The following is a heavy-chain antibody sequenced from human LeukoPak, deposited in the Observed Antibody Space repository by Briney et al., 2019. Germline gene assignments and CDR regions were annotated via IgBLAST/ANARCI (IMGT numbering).Heavy chain of an antibody. V-gene: IGHV4-4*02. Sequence: SSGTLSLTCAVSGGSISSSNWWSWVRQPPGKGLEWIGEIYHSGSTNYNPSLKSRVTISVDTSKNQFSLKLSSVTAADTAVYYCARLSTTGTWAFDIWGQGTMVTVSS. D-gene: IGHD1-1*01. CDR3: ARLSTTGTWAFDI. CDR2: IYHSGST. J-gene: IGHJ3*02. CDR1: GGSISSSNW.